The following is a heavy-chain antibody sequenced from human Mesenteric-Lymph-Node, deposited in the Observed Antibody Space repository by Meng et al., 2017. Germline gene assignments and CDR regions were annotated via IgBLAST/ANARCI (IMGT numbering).Heavy chain of an antibody. CDR2: ISYDGSNK. J-gene: IGHJ4*02. CDR3: ARVLGQDY. Sequence: VQLVESGGGVGQPGRSLRLSCAASGFTFSSYAMHWVRQAPGKGLEWVAVISYDGSNKYYADSVKGRFTISRDNSKNTLYLQMNSLRAEDTAVYYCARVLGQDYWGQGTLVTVSS. D-gene: IGHD7-27*01. V-gene: IGHV3-30*01. CDR1: GFTFSSYA.